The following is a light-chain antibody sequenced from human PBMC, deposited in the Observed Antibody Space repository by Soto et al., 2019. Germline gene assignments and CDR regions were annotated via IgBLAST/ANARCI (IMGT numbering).Light chain of an antibody. J-gene: IGLJ3*02. CDR3: QSYDSSLSGSV. Sequence: QSALTQPPSVSGAPGQRVTISCTGSSSNIGADYDVHWYQQLPGAAPKLLIRANTHRPSGVPDRFSASKSGTSDSLAITGLQADDEADYYCQSYDSSLSGSVFGGGTKLTVL. CDR2: ANT. V-gene: IGLV1-40*01. CDR1: SSNIGADYD.